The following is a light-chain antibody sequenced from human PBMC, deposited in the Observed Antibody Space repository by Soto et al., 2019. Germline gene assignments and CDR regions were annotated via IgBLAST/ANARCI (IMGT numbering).Light chain of an antibody. CDR2: EVH. CDR1: SSDVGAYNY. Sequence: QSALTQPASVSGSPGQSITISCTGTSSDVGAYNYVSWYRQHPGEAPKLMIYEVHNRPSGVSHRFSGSKSGNTASLTISGLQAEDEADYFCSSYTRSSIVVFGGGTKVTVL. CDR3: SSYTRSSIVV. J-gene: IGLJ2*01. V-gene: IGLV2-14*01.